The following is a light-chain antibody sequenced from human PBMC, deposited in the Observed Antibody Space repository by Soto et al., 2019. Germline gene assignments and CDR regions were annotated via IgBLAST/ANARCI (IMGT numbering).Light chain of an antibody. Sequence: HSVLTQTPSASGTPGQRVTISCSGSRSNIGSNTVNWYQQLPGTAPKLLIYNHSQRPSGVPDRFSGSKSGTSASLAISGLQSEDEADYYCAAWDDSLNGWVFGGGTKLTVL. CDR2: NHS. CDR3: AAWDDSLNGWV. CDR1: RSNIGSNT. V-gene: IGLV1-44*01. J-gene: IGLJ3*02.